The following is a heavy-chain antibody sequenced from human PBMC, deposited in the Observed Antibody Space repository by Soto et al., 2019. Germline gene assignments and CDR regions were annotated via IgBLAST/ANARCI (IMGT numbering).Heavy chain of an antibody. CDR3: AKGVNYDILTGPKANGMDV. CDR2: ISGSGRST. Sequence: PGGSLRLSCAASGFTFSSYAMSWVRQAPGKGLEWVSGISGSGRSTYYADSVKGRFTISRDNSKNTLYLQMNSLRAEDTAVYYCAKGVNYDILTGPKANGMDVWGQGTTVTVSS. V-gene: IGHV3-23*01. CDR1: GFTFSSYA. D-gene: IGHD3-9*01. J-gene: IGHJ6*02.